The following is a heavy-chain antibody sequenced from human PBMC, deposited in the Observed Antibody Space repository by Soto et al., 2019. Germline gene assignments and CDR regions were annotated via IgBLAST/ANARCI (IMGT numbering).Heavy chain of an antibody. Sequence: QVQLVEPGGGLVKPGGSLRLSCEASGFSFSDCYISWIRQAPGKGLEWVSYISCSGSTTYYADSVKGRFTISRDNAKNSLYLEMNSLRAEDTAVYYCAGGEMSTISFDNWGQGALVTVSS. CDR1: GFSFSDCY. D-gene: IGHD1-1*01. V-gene: IGHV3-11*01. J-gene: IGHJ4*02. CDR3: AGGEMSTISFDN. CDR2: ISCSGSTT.